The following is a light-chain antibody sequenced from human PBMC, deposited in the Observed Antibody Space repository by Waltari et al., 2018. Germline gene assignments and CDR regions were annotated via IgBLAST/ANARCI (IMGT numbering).Light chain of an antibody. CDR1: QSVSSSY. J-gene: IGKJ1*01. V-gene: IGKV3-20*01. CDR3: QQYGSSRT. Sequence: EIVLTQSPGTLSLSPGERATLSCRASQSVSSSYLAWYQQKPGQAPMLLLYGAASRATGIPDRFSGSGSGTDFTLTISRLEPEDFAVYYCQQYGSSRTFGQGTKVEIK. CDR2: GAA.